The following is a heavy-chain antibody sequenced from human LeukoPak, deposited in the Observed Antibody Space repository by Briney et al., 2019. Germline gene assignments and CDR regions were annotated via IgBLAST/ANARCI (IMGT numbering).Heavy chain of an antibody. V-gene: IGHV4-39*01. D-gene: IGHD3-22*01. J-gene: IGHJ4*02. CDR3: ARHRPHYDSSGYTYYFDY. CDR2: IYYSWST. CDR1: GGSISSSSYY. Sequence: PSETLSLTCTVSGGSISSSSYYWGWIRQPPGKGLEWIGSIYYSWSTYYNPSIKSRVTISVDTSKNQFYLKLSSVTAADTAVYYCARHRPHYDSSGYTYYFDYWGQGTLVTVSS.